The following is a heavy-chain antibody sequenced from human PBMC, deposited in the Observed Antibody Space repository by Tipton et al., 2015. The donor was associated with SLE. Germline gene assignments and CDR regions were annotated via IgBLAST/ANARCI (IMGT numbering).Heavy chain of an antibody. Sequence: GSLRLSCAASGFNFDNYGMSWVRQAPGKGLEWVSAISGSGVDPYYADSVKGRFTISRDNSKNTLYLQMNSLRAEDTAVYYCARDIVVVPAAMGAYYGMDVWGQGTTVTVSS. J-gene: IGHJ6*02. D-gene: IGHD2-2*01. CDR1: GFNFDNYG. CDR3: ARDIVVVPAAMGAYYGMDV. CDR2: ISGSGVDP. V-gene: IGHV3-23*01.